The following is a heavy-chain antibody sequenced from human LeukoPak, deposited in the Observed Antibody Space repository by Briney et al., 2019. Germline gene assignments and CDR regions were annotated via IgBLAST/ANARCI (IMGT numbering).Heavy chain of an antibody. V-gene: IGHV1-3*01. CDR3: ARPGSHWLTLDD. Sequence: ASVKVSCKASGYTFTSYAMHWVRQAPGQRLEWMGWINAGNGNTKYSQKFQGRVTITRDTSASTAYMELSSLRSEDTAVYYCARPGSHWLTLDDWGQGTLVTVSS. J-gene: IGHJ4*02. D-gene: IGHD3-9*01. CDR1: GYTFTSYA. CDR2: INAGNGNT.